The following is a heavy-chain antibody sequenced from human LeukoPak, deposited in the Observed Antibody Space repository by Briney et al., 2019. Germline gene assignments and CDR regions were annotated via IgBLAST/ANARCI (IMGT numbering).Heavy chain of an antibody. D-gene: IGHD6-13*01. Sequence: GESLKISCKGSGYSFTSYWIGWVRQVPGKGLEWMGIIYPGDSDTRYSPSFQGQVTISADKSISTAYLQWSSLKASDTAMYYCARHTNIAAAGNYYYYMDVWGKGTTVTVSS. V-gene: IGHV5-51*01. CDR3: ARHTNIAAAGNYYYYMDV. J-gene: IGHJ6*03. CDR2: IYPGDSDT. CDR1: GYSFTSYW.